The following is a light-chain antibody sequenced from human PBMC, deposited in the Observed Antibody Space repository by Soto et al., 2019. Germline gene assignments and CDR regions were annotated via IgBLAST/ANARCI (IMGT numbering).Light chain of an antibody. V-gene: IGKV3-20*01. CDR1: QSVSSNY. J-gene: IGKJ5*01. CDR2: GAS. Sequence: EIVLTQSPGTLSLSPGERATLSCRASQSVSSNYLAWYQQKYGQAPRLLIYGASSRATGIPDRFSGSGSGTDFTLTIIRLEPEDFAMYYCQQYGSSAPITFGQGTRLEIE. CDR3: QQYGSSAPIT.